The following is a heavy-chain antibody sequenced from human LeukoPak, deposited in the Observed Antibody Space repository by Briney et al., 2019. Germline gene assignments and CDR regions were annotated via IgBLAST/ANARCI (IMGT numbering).Heavy chain of an antibody. J-gene: IGHJ6*03. D-gene: IGHD6-19*01. V-gene: IGHV3-66*01. CDR3: AKGGYSSGWYPYYYYYYMDV. CDR1: GFTVSSNY. Sequence: PGGSLRLSCAASGFTVSSNYMSWVRQAPGKGVEWVSIIYSGGSTYYADSVKGRFTISRDNSKNTLYLQMNSLRAEDTAVYYCAKGGYSSGWYPYYYYYYMDVWGKGTTVTVSS. CDR2: IYSGGST.